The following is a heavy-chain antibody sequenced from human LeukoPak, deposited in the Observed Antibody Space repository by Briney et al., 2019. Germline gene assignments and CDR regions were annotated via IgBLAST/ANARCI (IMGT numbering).Heavy chain of an antibody. Sequence: ASVKVSCKASGYTFTSYGISWVRQAPGQGLEWMGWINPNSGGTNYAQKFQGRVTMTRDTSISTAYMELSRLRSDDTAVYYCATTVTQSLYYYYGMDVWGQGTTVTVSS. J-gene: IGHJ6*02. CDR1: GYTFTSYG. D-gene: IGHD4-17*01. CDR3: ATTVTQSLYYYYGMDV. V-gene: IGHV1-2*02. CDR2: INPNSGGT.